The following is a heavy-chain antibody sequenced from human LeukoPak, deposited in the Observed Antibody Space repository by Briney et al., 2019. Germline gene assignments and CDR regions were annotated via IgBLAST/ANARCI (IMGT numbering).Heavy chain of an antibody. V-gene: IGHV4-59*12. J-gene: IGHJ4*02. CDR3: ARVASSGYYPKINDY. CDR2: IYYSGST. D-gene: IGHD3-22*01. Sequence: SETLSLTCTVSGGSISSYYWSWIRQPPGKGLEWIGYIYYSGSTNYNPSLKSRVTISVDTSKNQFSLKLSSVTAADTAVYYCARVASSGYYPKINDYWGQGTLVTVSS. CDR1: GGSISSYY.